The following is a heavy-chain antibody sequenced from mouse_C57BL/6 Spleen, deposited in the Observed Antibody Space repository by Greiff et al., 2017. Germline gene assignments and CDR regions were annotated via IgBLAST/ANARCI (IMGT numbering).Heavy chain of an antibody. CDR2: IYPGDGDT. CDR3: ARSAYYYGSLYYYAMDY. Sequence: VQLQQSGPELVKPGASVKISCKASGYAFSSSWMNWVKQRPGKGLEWIGRIYPGDGDTNYNGKFKGQATLTAAKSSSTAYMQLSSLTSENSAVYFCARSAYYYGSLYYYAMDYWGQGTSVTVSS. V-gene: IGHV1-82*01. CDR1: GYAFSSSW. D-gene: IGHD1-1*01. J-gene: IGHJ4*01.